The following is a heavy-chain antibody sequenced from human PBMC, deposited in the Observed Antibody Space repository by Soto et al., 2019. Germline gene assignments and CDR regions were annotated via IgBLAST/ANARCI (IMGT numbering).Heavy chain of an antibody. CDR3: ARAFATDWYTYYFDS. CDR2: ISYSGAT. Sequence: QVQLQESGPGLVKPSETLSLTCTVSGASISGYHWSWIRQFPGKGLVCLGYISYSGATNYNPSLKSRVTMSIATSKNQFSLQLNSVTAADTAVYYCARAFATDWYTYYFDSWGQGPLVTVSS. D-gene: IGHD3-9*01. V-gene: IGHV4-59*08. CDR1: GASISGYH. J-gene: IGHJ4*02.